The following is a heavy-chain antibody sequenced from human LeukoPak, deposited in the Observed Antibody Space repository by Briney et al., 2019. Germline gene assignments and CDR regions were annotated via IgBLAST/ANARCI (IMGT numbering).Heavy chain of an antibody. Sequence: ASVKVSCTASGYTFTGYYMHWVRQAPGQGLEWMGWINPNSGGTIYSQNFQGRVTMTRDTSISTAYMELSRLTSDDTAVYYCARARVIITGGSRPDYWGQGTLVTVSS. CDR3: ARARVIITGGSRPDY. J-gene: IGHJ4*02. D-gene: IGHD3-9*01. CDR2: INPNSGGT. V-gene: IGHV1-2*02. CDR1: GYTFTGYY.